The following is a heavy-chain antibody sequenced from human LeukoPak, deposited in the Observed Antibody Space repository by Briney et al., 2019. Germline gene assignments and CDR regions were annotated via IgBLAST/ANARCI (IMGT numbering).Heavy chain of an antibody. CDR1: GFTFSSYG. J-gene: IGHJ4*02. CDR2: IRYDGSNK. D-gene: IGHD6-19*01. CDR3: AKDPSRIAVDGTHY. V-gene: IGHV3-30*02. Sequence: PGGSLRLSCAASGFTFSSYGMHWVRQAPGKGLEWVAFIRYDGSNKYYADSVKGRFTISRDNSKNTLYLQMNSLRAEDTAVYYGAKDPSRIAVDGTHYWGQGTLVTVSS.